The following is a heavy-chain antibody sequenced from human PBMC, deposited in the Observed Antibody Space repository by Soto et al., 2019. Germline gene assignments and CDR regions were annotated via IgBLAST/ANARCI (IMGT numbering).Heavy chain of an antibody. J-gene: IGHJ4*02. Sequence: SETLSLTCTVSSASISSSSYTWGWIRQPPGKGLEWIGSIYYSGTTYYNPSLNSRVTVSVDTSKNQFSLKVTSVTAADTAVYYCASQFSVDYFDYWGQGALVTVS. V-gene: IGHV4-39*01. CDR1: SASISSSSYT. CDR2: IYYSGTT. CDR3: ASQFSVDYFDY.